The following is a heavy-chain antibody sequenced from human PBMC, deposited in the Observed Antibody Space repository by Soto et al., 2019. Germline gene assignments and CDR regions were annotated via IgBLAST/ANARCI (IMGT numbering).Heavy chain of an antibody. Sequence: EVRLLESGGGLVQPGGSLRLSCTASGLPHSSFAMMWVRQAPGKGLECVSGIYGSGGGIEYAESVKGRFTISRDNSKNTVYLQMTDLRADDTAVYYCAKDAVYNDGLWLMDHWGQGTQVTVSS. V-gene: IGHV3-23*01. J-gene: IGHJ4*02. CDR1: GLPHSSFA. D-gene: IGHD2-21*01. CDR2: IYGSGGGI. CDR3: AKDAVYNDGLWLMDH.